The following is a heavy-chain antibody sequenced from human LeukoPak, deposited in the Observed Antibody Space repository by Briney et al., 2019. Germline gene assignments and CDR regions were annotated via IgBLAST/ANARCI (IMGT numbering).Heavy chain of an antibody. V-gene: IGHV3-74*01. CDR2: INSDGSST. CDR1: GFSFSSYW. D-gene: IGHD3-22*01. Sequence: GGSLRLSCAASGFSFSSYWMQWVRQAPGKGLVWVSRINSDGSSTSYADSVKGRFTISRDSAKSTLYLQMNSLRAEDTAVYYCARTKGGSDYFYPFDYWGQGTLVTVS. CDR3: ARTKGGSDYFYPFDY. J-gene: IGHJ4*02.